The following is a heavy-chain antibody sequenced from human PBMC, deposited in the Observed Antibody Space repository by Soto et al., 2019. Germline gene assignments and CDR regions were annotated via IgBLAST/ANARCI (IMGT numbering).Heavy chain of an antibody. J-gene: IGHJ6*02. Sequence: GGSLRLSCAASGFTFSSYGMHWVRQAPGKGLEWVAVISYDGSNKYYADSVKGRFTISRDNSKNTLYLQMNSLRAEDTAVYYCAKGSSYYDFWSGYFGMDVWGQGTAVTVSS. V-gene: IGHV3-30*18. D-gene: IGHD3-3*01. CDR1: GFTFSSYG. CDR2: ISYDGSNK. CDR3: AKGSSYYDFWSGYFGMDV.